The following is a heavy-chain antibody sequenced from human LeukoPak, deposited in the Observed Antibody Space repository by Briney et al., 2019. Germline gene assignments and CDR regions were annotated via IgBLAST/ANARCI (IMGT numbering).Heavy chain of an antibody. CDR1: GFTVSSNY. CDR3: AREGQQLVRYGMDV. V-gene: IGHV3-66*01. CDR2: IYSGGST. D-gene: IGHD6-13*01. J-gene: IGHJ6*02. Sequence: GGSLRLSCAASGFTVSSNYMSWVRQAPGKGLEWVSVIYSGGSTYYADSVKGRFTISRDNSKNTLYLQMNSLRAEDTAVYYCAREGQQLVRYGMDVWGQGTTVTVSS.